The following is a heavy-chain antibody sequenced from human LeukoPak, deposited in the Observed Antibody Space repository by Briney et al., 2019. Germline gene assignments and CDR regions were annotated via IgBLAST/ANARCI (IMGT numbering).Heavy chain of an antibody. CDR3: ARHFTYGGNPEADAFDI. Sequence: SETLSLTCAVYGGSFSGYYWSWIRQPPGKGLEWIGEINHSGSTNYNPSLKSRVTISVDTSKNQFSLKLSSVTAADTAVYYCARHFTYGGNPEADAFDIWGQGTMVTVSS. V-gene: IGHV4-34*01. D-gene: IGHD4-23*01. CDR1: GGSFSGYY. J-gene: IGHJ3*02. CDR2: INHSGST.